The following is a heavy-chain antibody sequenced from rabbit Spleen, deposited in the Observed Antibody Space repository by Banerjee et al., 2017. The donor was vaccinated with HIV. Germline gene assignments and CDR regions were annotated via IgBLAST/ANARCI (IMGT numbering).Heavy chain of an antibody. CDR3: VRDHAGDADYGPYYLNL. Sequence: QLEESGGGLVTLGGSLKISCKASGIVFSSYGISWVRQAPGKGLEWIAYIYADYGSTDYASWVNGRFTISLDNAQNTVFLQMTSLTAADTATYFCVRDHAGDADYGPYYLNLWGPGTLVTVS. CDR2: IYADYGST. D-gene: IGHD4-2*01. V-gene: IGHV1S7*01. CDR1: GIVFSSYG. J-gene: IGHJ4*01.